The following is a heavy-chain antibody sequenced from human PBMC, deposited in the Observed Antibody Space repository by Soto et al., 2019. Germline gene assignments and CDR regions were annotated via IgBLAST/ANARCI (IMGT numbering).Heavy chain of an antibody. CDR1: GGSISSGGYY. J-gene: IGHJ4*02. V-gene: IGHV4-31*03. CDR2: IDNSGST. Sequence: QVQLQESGPGLVKPSQTLSLTCTVSGGSISSGGYYWSWIRQHPGKGLEWIGYIDNSGSTYYNPSLKRRITISVVTSENEFYLNLSSVPAADMAVYYCSRSSTTDYYGSGIYYSAADYWGQGTLVTVSS. CDR3: SRSSTTDYYGSGIYYSAADY. D-gene: IGHD3-10*01.